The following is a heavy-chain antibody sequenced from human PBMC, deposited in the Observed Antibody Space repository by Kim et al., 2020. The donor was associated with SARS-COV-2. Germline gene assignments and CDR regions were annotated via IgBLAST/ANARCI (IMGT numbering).Heavy chain of an antibody. V-gene: IGHV4-34*01. Sequence: KSRVTISVDTSKNQFSLKLSSVTAADTAVYYCARVYYYDSSGYDTEPFDYWGQGTLVTVSS. J-gene: IGHJ4*02. CDR3: ARVYYYDSSGYDTEPFDY. D-gene: IGHD3-22*01.